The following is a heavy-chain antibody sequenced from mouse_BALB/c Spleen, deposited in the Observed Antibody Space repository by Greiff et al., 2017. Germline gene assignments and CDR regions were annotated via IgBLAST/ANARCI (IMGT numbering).Heavy chain of an antibody. CDR2: IDPANGNT. CDR1: GFNIKDTY. Sequence: EVKLMESGAELVKPGASVKLSCTASGFNIKDTYMHWVKQRPEQGLEWIGRIDPANGNTKYDPKFQGKATITADTSSNTAYLQLSSLTSEDTAVYYCASYDYDEDDYWDCYWGQGTTLTVSS. CDR3: ASYDYDEDDYWDCY. D-gene: IGHD2-4*01. V-gene: IGHV14-3*02. J-gene: IGHJ2*01.